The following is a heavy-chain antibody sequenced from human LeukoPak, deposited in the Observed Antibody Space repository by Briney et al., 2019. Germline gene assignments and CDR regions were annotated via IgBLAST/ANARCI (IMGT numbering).Heavy chain of an antibody. CDR1: GGSISSHY. CDR2: IYYSGST. J-gene: IGHJ5*02. Sequence: SETLSLTCTVSGGSISSHYWSWIRQPPGKGLEWIGYIYYSGSTNYNPSLKSRVTISVDTSKNQFSLKLSSVTAADTAVYYCARDLENWFDPWGQGTLVTVSS. CDR3: ARDLENWFDP. D-gene: IGHD5-24*01. V-gene: IGHV4-59*11.